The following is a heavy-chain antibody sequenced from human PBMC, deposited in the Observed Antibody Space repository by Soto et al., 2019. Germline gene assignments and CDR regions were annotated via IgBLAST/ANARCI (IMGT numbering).Heavy chain of an antibody. J-gene: IGHJ4*02. Sequence: QVQLVQSGAEVKKPGSSVKVSCKASGGTFSSYTISWVRQAPGQGLEWMGRIIPILGIANSAQKFQGRVTITADKSTSTAYMELSSLRSEDTAVYYCARVVTTVENDYWGQGTLVTVSS. D-gene: IGHD4-17*01. CDR2: IIPILGIA. V-gene: IGHV1-69*02. CDR1: GGTFSSYT. CDR3: ARVVTTVENDY.